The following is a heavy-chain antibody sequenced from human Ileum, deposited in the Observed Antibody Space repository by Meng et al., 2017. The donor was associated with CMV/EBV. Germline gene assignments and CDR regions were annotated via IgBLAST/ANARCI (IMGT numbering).Heavy chain of an antibody. CDR3: ARDGDHYGSGSGARSGAAV. CDR1: RFTFSTHW. V-gene: IGHV3-30-3*01. Sequence: GESLKISCAVSRFTFSTHWMTWVRQAAGKGLDWVAVTSFDGGQKYYADSVRGRFTISRDNSKNTLYLQMNSLRVNDTAVYYCARDGDHYGSGSGARSGAAVWGQGTTVTVSS. J-gene: IGHJ6*02. D-gene: IGHD3-10*01. CDR2: TSFDGGQK.